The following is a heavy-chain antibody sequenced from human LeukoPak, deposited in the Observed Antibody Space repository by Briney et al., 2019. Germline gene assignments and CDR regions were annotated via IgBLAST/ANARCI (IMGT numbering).Heavy chain of an antibody. Sequence: ASVKVSCKASGYTFTSYDINWVRQATGQGLEWMGWMNPNSGNTGYAQKFQGRVTITRNTSISTAYMDLSSLRSEDTAVSSCARGRSGRIRGPTWFAPGGQGTLVTVSS. J-gene: IGHJ5*02. CDR2: MNPNSGNT. CDR3: ARGRSGRIRGPTWFAP. D-gene: IGHD3-3*01. V-gene: IGHV1-8*01. CDR1: GYTFTSYD.